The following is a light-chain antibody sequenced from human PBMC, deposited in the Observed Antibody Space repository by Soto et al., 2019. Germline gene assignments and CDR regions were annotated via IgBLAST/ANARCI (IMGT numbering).Light chain of an antibody. CDR1: QSVSSN. CDR3: QQYISWPRT. J-gene: IGKJ2*01. V-gene: IGKV3-15*01. CDR2: GAS. Sequence: EIAMTQSPATLSVSPGDTGTLSCRASQSVSSNLAWYQQIPGQAPRLLIYGASTRATGVPARFSGSGSGTEFTLTIGSLQSEDFAVYYCQQYISWPRTFGQGTKREIK.